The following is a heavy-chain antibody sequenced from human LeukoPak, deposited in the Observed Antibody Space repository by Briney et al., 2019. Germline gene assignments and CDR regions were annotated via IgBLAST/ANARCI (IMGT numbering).Heavy chain of an antibody. J-gene: IGHJ4*02. Sequence: SETLSLTCAVYGGSFSGYYWSWIRQPPGKGLEWIGYIYYSGSTYYNPSLKSRVTISVDTSKNQFSLKLSSVTAADTAVYYCAYQLPRMHFDYWGQGTLVTVSS. V-gene: IGHV4-59*06. CDR2: IYYSGST. CDR3: AYQLPRMHFDY. CDR1: GGSFSGYY. D-gene: IGHD2-2*01.